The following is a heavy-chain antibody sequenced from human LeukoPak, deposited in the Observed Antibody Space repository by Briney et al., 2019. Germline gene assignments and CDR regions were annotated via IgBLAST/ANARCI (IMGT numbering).Heavy chain of an antibody. D-gene: IGHD2-15*01. Sequence: PSETLSLTCGVSGGSITSRDCWSWVRQPPGKDLEWIGEICLDGRIHYTPSLKSRISISIDRSKDQFSLNLISVAAADTAIYFCASQGGLRNDFWGQGTLVTVSS. CDR1: GGSITSRDC. CDR2: ICLDGRI. V-gene: IGHV4-4*02. CDR3: ASQGGLRNDF. J-gene: IGHJ4*02.